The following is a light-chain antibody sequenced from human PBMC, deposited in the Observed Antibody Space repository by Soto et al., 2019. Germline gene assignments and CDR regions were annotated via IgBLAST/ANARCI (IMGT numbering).Light chain of an antibody. CDR2: LSSDGSH. J-gene: IGLJ2*01. CDR3: QTWDTGARVV. Sequence: QPVLTQSPSASASQGASVKLTCTLSSGHSSYAIAWHQQQPEKGPRYLMKLSSDGSHSKGDGIPDRFSGSSSGAERYLTISSLQSEDEADYYCQTWDTGARVVFGGGTKVTVL. CDR1: SGHSSYA. V-gene: IGLV4-69*01.